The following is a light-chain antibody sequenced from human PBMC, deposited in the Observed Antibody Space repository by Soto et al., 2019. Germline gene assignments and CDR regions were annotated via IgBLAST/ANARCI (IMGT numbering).Light chain of an antibody. Sequence: LTQSPGTLSLSPGERATLSCRASQGISSYLAWYQQKPGKAPKLLIYAASTLQSGVPSRFSGSGSGTEFTLTISSLQPEDFATYYCQQLNSYPLTFGGGTKVDIK. CDR1: QGISSY. V-gene: IGKV1-9*01. J-gene: IGKJ4*01. CDR2: AAS. CDR3: QQLNSYPLT.